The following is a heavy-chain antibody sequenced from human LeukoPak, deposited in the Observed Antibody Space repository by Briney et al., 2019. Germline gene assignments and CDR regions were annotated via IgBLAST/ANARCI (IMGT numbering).Heavy chain of an antibody. CDR2: INTNTVNP. D-gene: IGHD3-9*01. CDR1: GYTFTSYA. V-gene: IGHV7-4-1*02. Sequence: ASVKVSCKASGYTFTSYAMNWVRQAPGQGLEWMGWINTNTVNPTYAQDFTGRFVFSLDTSVSTSYLQVSSLKAEDTAVYYCARGGEADILTGYEFDYWGQGTLVTVSS. J-gene: IGHJ4*02. CDR3: ARGGEADILTGYEFDY.